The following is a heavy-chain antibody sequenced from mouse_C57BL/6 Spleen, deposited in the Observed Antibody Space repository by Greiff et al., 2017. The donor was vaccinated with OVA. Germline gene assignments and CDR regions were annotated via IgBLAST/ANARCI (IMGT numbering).Heavy chain of an antibody. CDR1: GFTFSDYY. J-gene: IGHJ1*03. V-gene: IGHV5-12*01. CDR3: ARSQRGYFDV. Sequence: EVKLVESGGGLVQPGGSLKLSCAASGFTFSDYYMYWVRQTPEKRLEWVAYISNGGGSTYYPDTVKGRFTISRDNAKNTLYLQMSRLKSEDTAMYYCARSQRGYFDVWGTGTTVTVSS. CDR2: ISNGGGST.